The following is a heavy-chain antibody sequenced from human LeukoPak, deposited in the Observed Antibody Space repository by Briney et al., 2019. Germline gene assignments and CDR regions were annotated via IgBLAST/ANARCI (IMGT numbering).Heavy chain of an antibody. V-gene: IGHV3-9*01. CDR2: ISWNSGSI. J-gene: IGHJ3*02. CDR1: GFTFDDYA. D-gene: IGHD1-26*01. Sequence: GRSLRLSCAASGFTFDDYAMHWVRQAPGKGLEWVSGISWNSGSIGYADSVKGRFTISRDNAKNSLYLQMNSLRAEDTAVYYCARGLGATHAFDIWGQGTMVTVSS. CDR3: ARGLGATHAFDI.